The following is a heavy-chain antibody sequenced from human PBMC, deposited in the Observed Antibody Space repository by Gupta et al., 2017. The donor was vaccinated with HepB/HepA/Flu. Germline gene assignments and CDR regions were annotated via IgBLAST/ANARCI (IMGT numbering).Heavy chain of an antibody. CDR1: GFSLFTVGVG. V-gene: IGHV2-5*02. J-gene: IGHJ5*02. CDR2: IYWDEDT. Sequence: QITLRESGPTLVNPTQTLTLTCNFSGFSLFTVGVGVGWVRQPPGKGLQWLALIYWDEDTRYNPSLRNRLTITKDAARDQVVLVMTNMAPEDTGTYFRAHRPHDGSGSTNWFDTWGQGTSVTVSS. CDR3: AHRPHDGSGSTNWFDT. D-gene: IGHD3-10*01.